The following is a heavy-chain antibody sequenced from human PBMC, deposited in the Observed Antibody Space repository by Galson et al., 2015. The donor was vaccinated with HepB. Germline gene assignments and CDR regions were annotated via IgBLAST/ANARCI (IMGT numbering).Heavy chain of an antibody. V-gene: IGHV1-69*13. CDR1: GGTFSSYA. D-gene: IGHD6-19*01. CDR2: IIPIFGTA. J-gene: IGHJ6*03. Sequence: SVKVSCKASGGTFSSYAISWVRQAPGQGLEWMGGIIPIFGTANYAQKFQGRVTITADESTSTAYMELSSLRSEDTAVYYCARSGFSGWYGDATYYYYYYMDVWGKGTTVTVSS. CDR3: ARSGFSGWYGDATYYYYYYMDV.